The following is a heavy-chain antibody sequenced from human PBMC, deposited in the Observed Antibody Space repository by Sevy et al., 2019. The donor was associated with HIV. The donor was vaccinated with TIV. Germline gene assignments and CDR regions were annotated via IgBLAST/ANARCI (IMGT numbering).Heavy chain of an antibody. J-gene: IGHJ4*02. CDR1: AITIRDYW. D-gene: IGHD2-2*01. CDR3: VRAIQPAASY. CDR2: INPDGTRI. V-gene: IGHV3-7*02. Sequence: GGSLRLSCEASAITIRDYWMSWVRQAPGKGLEWVANINPDGTRIYYADSVKGRFTISRDHAKTSVFLQMSSLRAEDTAVYYCVRAIQPAASYWGQGTLVTVSS.